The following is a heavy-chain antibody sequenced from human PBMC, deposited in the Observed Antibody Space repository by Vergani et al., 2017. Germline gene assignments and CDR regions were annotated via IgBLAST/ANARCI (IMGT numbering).Heavy chain of an antibody. CDR3: AKTGSVTTGSLQYSCYIDV. CDR2: ISNDGSKK. CDR1: GFSFISHS. J-gene: IGHJ6*03. D-gene: IGHD3-10*01. V-gene: IGHV3-30*18. Sequence: QVQLAESGGGRVQPGRSLRLSCAASGFSFISHSLHWVRQAPRKGPELVAVISNDGSKKYYADSVKGGITIARDNSKNTLDLQMNSLTTQDTAVYYGAKTGSVTTGSLQYSCYIDVWGKGTTVTVS.